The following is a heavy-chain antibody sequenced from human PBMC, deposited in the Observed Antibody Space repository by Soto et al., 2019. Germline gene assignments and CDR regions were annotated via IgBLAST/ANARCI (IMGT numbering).Heavy chain of an antibody. D-gene: IGHD2-15*01. CDR1: GFTFNIFT. CDR2: VNSDNAYI. V-gene: IGHV3-21*01. J-gene: IGHJ6*02. Sequence: PGGSLRLSCAASGFTFNIFTIHWVRQAPGKGLEWVSSVNSDNAYIYYADSVRGRFTISRDNAKNSLSLQMNSLRADDTAVYYCARGFCSGGNCYNGLDVWGQGTTVTVSS. CDR3: ARGFCSGGNCYNGLDV.